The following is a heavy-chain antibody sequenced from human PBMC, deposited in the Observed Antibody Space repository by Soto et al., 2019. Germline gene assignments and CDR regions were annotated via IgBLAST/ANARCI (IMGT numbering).Heavy chain of an antibody. D-gene: IGHD6-6*01. CDR3: ARGLSSPSAAGV. V-gene: IGHV4-39*01. Sequence: QLQLQESGPGLVKPSETLSLTCAVSGGSVSSGGNYWGWIRQSPGKGLEWIGSVDDTGTTHYNPSLTSRVTISVDTSKNQFSLNVTSVTAADTAVYYCARGLSSPSAAGVWGQGTLVTVSS. J-gene: IGHJ4*02. CDR2: VDDTGTT. CDR1: GGSVSSGGNY.